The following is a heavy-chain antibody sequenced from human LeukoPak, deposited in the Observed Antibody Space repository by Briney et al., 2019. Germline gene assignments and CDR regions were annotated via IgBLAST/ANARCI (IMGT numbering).Heavy chain of an antibody. CDR1: GGSISNYY. D-gene: IGHD6-13*01. CDR2: LYHSGST. CDR3: ARGWGSSWYYFDY. Sequence: SGTLSLTCTVSGGSISNYYWSWIRQPPGKGPEWIGYLYHSGSTKYNPSLKSRVTISVDTSKTQFSLKLSSVTAADTAVYYCARGWGSSWYYFDYWGQGTLVTVSS. V-gene: IGHV4-59*01. J-gene: IGHJ4*02.